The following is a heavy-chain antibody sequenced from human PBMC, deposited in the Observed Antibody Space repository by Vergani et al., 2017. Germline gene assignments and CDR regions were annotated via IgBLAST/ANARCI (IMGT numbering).Heavy chain of an antibody. V-gene: IGHV4-4*02. CDR2: IYHSGST. D-gene: IGHD2-2*02. CDR1: GGSISSSNW. J-gene: IGHJ5*02. Sequence: QVQLQESGPGLVKPSGTLSLTCAVSGGSISSSNWWSWVRQPPGKGLEWIGYIYHSGSTYYNPSLKSRVTISVDRSKNQFSLKLSSVTAADTAVYYCARVGYCSSTSCYTWFDPWGQGTLVTVSS. CDR3: ARVGYCSSTSCYTWFDP.